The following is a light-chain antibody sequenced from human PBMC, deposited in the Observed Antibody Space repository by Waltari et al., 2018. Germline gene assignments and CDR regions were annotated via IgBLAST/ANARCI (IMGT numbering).Light chain of an antibody. Sequence: QSALTQPRSVSGSPGQSVTISCTGTSSDVGSYNYFSWYQPHPGKAPKLIIYDVNKRPSGVPDRFSGSRSGNTASLTISGLQAEDEADYYCCSYAGSYTLLFDGGTKVTVL. CDR2: DVN. V-gene: IGLV2-11*01. CDR3: CSYAGSYTLL. J-gene: IGLJ3*02. CDR1: SSDVGSYNY.